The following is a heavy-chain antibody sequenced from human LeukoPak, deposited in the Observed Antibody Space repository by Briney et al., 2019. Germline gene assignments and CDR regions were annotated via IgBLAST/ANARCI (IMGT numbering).Heavy chain of an antibody. Sequence: GGSLRLSCAASGFTFSSYGMHWVRQAPGKGLEWVAVISYDGSNKYYADSVKGRFTISRDNSKNSLYLQMNCLRAGDTAVYYCARGGSYYYDSSDYYHDYWGQGTLVTVSS. CDR3: ARGGSYYYDSSDYYHDY. CDR1: GFTFSSYG. J-gene: IGHJ4*02. D-gene: IGHD3-22*01. V-gene: IGHV3-30*03. CDR2: ISYDGSNK.